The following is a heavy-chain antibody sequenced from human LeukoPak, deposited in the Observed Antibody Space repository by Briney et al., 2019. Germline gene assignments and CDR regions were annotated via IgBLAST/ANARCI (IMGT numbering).Heavy chain of an antibody. CDR2: IYSSGST. J-gene: IGHJ4*02. D-gene: IGHD1-26*01. CDR1: GGSISSYY. CDR3: AKSGGYGPIDY. Sequence: SETLSLTCTVSGGSISSYYWSWIRQPPGKGLEWIGSIYSSGSTYYNASLQSRVTISIETSKNQISLRLNSVTAADTAIYYCAKSGGYGPIDYWGQGTLVTVSS. V-gene: IGHV4-59*05.